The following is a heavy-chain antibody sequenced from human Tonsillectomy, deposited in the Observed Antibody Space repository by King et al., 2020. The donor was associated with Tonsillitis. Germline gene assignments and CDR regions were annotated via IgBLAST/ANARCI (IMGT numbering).Heavy chain of an antibody. CDR1: GFTFSTYD. V-gene: IGHV3-30*18. D-gene: IGHD3-22*01. J-gene: IGHJ4*02. Sequence: QLVQSGGGVAQPGRSLRLSCAASGFTFSTYDMHWVRQAPGKGLEWVAVISYDGSNKFYADSVKGRFTISRDNSKNTLYLQMNSLRAEDTAVYYCAKDLYYYDSSGYLDYWGQGTLVTVSS. CDR2: ISYDGSNK. CDR3: AKDLYYYDSSGYLDY.